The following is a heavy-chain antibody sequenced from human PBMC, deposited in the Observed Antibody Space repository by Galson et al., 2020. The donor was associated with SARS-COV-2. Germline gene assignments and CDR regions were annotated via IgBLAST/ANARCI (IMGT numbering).Heavy chain of an antibody. CDR1: GFTVSSNY. V-gene: IGHV3-66*01. J-gene: IGHJ3*02. CDR2: IYSGGST. Sequence: TGGSLRLSCAASGFTVSSNYMSWVRQAPGKGLEWVSVIYSGGSTYYADSVKGRFTISRDNSKNTLYLQMNSLRAADTAVYYCARDPLNYDFWSGYYTGGSGAFDIWGQGTMVTVSS. D-gene: IGHD3-3*01. CDR3: ARDPLNYDFWSGYYTGGSGAFDI.